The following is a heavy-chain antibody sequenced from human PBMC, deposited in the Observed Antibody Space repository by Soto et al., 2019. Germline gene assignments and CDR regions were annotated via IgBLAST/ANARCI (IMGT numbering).Heavy chain of an antibody. D-gene: IGHD1-26*01. CDR1: GYTFTSYG. CDR2: ISAYNVNT. CDR3: ARTKKRELPFGMDV. V-gene: IGHV1-18*01. Sequence: GASVKVSCKASGYTFTSYGISWVRQAPGQGLEWMGWISAYNVNTNYAQKLQGRVTMTTDTSTSTAYMELRSLRSDDTAVYYCARTKKRELPFGMDVWGQGTTVTVSS. J-gene: IGHJ6*02.